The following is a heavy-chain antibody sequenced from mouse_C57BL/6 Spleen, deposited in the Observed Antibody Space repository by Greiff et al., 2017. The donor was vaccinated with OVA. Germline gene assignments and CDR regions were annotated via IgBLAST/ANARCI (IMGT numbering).Heavy chain of an antibody. CDR3: ARWGYGGYFDY. Sequence: VQLKQPGAELVKPGASVKLSCKASGYTFTSYWMHWVKQRPGQGLEWIGMIHPNSGSTNYNEKFKSKATLTVDKSSSTAYMQLSSLTSEDSAVYYCARWGYGGYFDYWGQGTTLTVSS. J-gene: IGHJ2*01. CDR2: IHPNSGST. CDR1: GYTFTSYW. V-gene: IGHV1-64*01. D-gene: IGHD1-1*01.